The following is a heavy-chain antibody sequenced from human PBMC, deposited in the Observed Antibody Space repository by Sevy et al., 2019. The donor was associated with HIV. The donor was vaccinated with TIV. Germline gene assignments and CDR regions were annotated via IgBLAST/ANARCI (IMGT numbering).Heavy chain of an antibody. Sequence: GGSLRLSCAASGFNFSSYAMSWVRQAPGKGLEWVSAISGSGGSTYYADSVKGRFTISRDNSKNTLYLQMNSLRAEDTAVYYCAKVGKNFWSGDDAFDIWGQGTMVTVSS. CDR1: GFNFSSYA. D-gene: IGHD3-3*01. V-gene: IGHV3-23*01. J-gene: IGHJ3*02. CDR3: AKVGKNFWSGDDAFDI. CDR2: ISGSGGST.